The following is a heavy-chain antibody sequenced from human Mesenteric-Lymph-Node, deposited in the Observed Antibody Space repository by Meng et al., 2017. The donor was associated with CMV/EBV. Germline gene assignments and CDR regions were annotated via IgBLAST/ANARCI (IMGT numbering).Heavy chain of an antibody. CDR3: ANTRYDRLRWFDP. Sequence: KVSGFTFTDYGIHWVQQAPGKGLEWMGLIDPKDDATLYAAMYQRRITITANSSTDTAYMKLNILTSDDTTVYYCANTRYDRLRWFDPWGQGTLVTVSS. CDR2: IDPKDDAT. D-gene: IGHD3-22*01. V-gene: IGHV1-69-2*01. J-gene: IGHJ5*02. CDR1: GFTFTDYG.